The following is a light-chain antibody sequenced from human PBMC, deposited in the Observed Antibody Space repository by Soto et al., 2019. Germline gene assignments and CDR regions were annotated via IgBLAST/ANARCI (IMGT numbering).Light chain of an antibody. V-gene: IGLV1-44*01. Sequence: QSVLTQTPSASGTPGQRVNISCCGSSSNIGSNNVNWYQQLPGTAPKLLIYSNNQRPSGVPDRFSGSKSGTSASLAISGLQSEDEADYYCEAWDDSLNGVVFGGGTKLTVL. CDR2: SNN. CDR1: SSNIGSNN. J-gene: IGLJ2*01. CDR3: EAWDDSLNGVV.